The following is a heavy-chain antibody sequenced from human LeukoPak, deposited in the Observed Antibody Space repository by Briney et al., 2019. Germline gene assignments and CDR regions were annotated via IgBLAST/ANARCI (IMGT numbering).Heavy chain of an antibody. V-gene: IGHV3-30*02. Sequence: GGSLRLSCAASGFTFSSYGMHWVRQAPGKGLEWVAVIWYDGSNKYYADSVKGRFTISRDNSKNTLYLQMNSLRAEDTAVYYCAKGWLGSWFDPWGQGTLVTVSS. CDR1: GFTFSSYG. D-gene: IGHD6-19*01. CDR2: IWYDGSNK. CDR3: AKGWLGSWFDP. J-gene: IGHJ5*02.